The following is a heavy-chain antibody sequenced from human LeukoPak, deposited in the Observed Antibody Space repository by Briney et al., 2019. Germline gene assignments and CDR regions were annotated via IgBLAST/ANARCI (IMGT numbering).Heavy chain of an antibody. D-gene: IGHD3-10*01. Sequence: GASVKVSCKASGYTFTSYDINWVRQATGQGLEWMGWMNPNSGNTGYAQKFQGRVTMTRNTSISTAYMELSSLRSEDTAVYYCARVRYSYVSEVNWFDPWGQGTLVTVSS. J-gene: IGHJ5*02. CDR3: ARVRYSYVSEVNWFDP. CDR1: GYTFTSYD. V-gene: IGHV1-8*01. CDR2: MNPNSGNT.